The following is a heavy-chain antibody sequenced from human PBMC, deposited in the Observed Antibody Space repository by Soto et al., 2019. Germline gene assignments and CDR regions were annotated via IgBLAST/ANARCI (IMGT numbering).Heavy chain of an antibody. V-gene: IGHV4-38-2*01. Sequence: SETLSLTCAVSNFSISSGYYWGWIRQPPGKGLEYIASIYQRGSTFYNPSLKSRITMSMDASKNHFSLNLRSVTAADTAVYYCVKSGDYGLDAFDLWGQGTMVTVSS. CDR3: VKSGDYGLDAFDL. CDR1: NFSISSGYY. D-gene: IGHD4-17*01. J-gene: IGHJ3*01. CDR2: IYQRGST.